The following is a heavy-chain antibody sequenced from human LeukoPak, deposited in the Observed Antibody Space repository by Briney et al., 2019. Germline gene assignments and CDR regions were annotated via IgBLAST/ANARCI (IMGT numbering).Heavy chain of an antibody. CDR3: AKDGGGRYFDWFKEGDY. J-gene: IGHJ4*02. CDR2: ISPNGVIT. CDR1: GFTFSSHG. D-gene: IGHD3-9*01. Sequence: GGSLRLSCAASGFTFSSHGMNWVRQAPGKGLEWVSGISPNGVITYYADSVKGRFTISRDNSKNTLYLQMNSLRAEDTAVYYCAKDGGGRYFDWFKEGDYWGQGTLVTVSS. V-gene: IGHV3-23*01.